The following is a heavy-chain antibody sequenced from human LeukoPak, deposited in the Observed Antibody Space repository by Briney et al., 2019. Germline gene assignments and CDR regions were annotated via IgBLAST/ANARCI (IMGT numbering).Heavy chain of an antibody. V-gene: IGHV1-2*06. Sequence: RVASVKVSCKASGYTFIGYYLHWVRHAPGQGPEWMGHINPNSGGADYAQKFQGRVTMTRDTSISTVYVELSRLRSDDTAVYYCARDSPIVGTFYAFDIWGQGTMVTVSP. D-gene: IGHD1-26*01. CDR3: ARDSPIVGTFYAFDI. CDR1: GYTFIGYY. CDR2: INPNSGGA. J-gene: IGHJ3*02.